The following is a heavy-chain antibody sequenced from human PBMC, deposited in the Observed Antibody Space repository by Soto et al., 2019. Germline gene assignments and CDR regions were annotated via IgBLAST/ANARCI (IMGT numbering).Heavy chain of an antibody. CDR2: IYSGGST. CDR3: ARDWDSSGWSIGMDV. CDR1: GFTVSSNY. Sequence: EVQLVETGGGLIQPGGSLRLSCAASGFTVSSNYMSWVRQAPGKGLEWVSVIYSGGSTYYADSVKGRFTISRDNSKNTLYLQMNSLRAEDTAVYYCARDWDSSGWSIGMDVWGQGTTVTVSS. J-gene: IGHJ6*02. V-gene: IGHV3-53*02. D-gene: IGHD6-19*01.